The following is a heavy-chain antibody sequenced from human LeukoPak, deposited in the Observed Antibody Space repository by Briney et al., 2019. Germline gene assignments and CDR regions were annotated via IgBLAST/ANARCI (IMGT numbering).Heavy chain of an antibody. CDR2: IYYSGST. D-gene: IGHD2-2*01. Sequence: PSQTLSLTCTVSGGSISGGGYYWSWIRQHPGKGLEWIGYIYYSGSTYYNPSLKSRVTISVDTSKNQFSLKLSSVTAADTAVYYCARERTPYCSSTSCPGGLDYWGQGTLGTVSS. V-gene: IGHV4-31*03. CDR3: ARERTPYCSSTSCPGGLDY. CDR1: GGSISGGGYY. J-gene: IGHJ4*02.